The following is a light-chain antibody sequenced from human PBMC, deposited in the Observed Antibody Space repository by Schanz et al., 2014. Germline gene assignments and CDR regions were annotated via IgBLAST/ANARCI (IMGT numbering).Light chain of an antibody. CDR1: SSDVGNYGL. CDR3: CSFAGSHVV. V-gene: IGLV2-23*01. J-gene: IGLJ2*01. Sequence: QSALTQPASVSGSPGQSITISCTGTSSDVGNYGLVSWYQLHPGKAPKLIIYEGSQRPSTVSNRFSGSKSDNTASLTISGLQTEDEAHYYCCSFAGSHVVFGGGTQLTVL. CDR2: EGS.